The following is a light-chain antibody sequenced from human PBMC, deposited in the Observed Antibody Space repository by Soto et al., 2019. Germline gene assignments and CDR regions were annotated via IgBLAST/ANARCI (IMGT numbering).Light chain of an antibody. Sequence: QSALTQPASVSGSPGQSITISCTGTSSDVGGYNYVSWYQQHPGKAPKLMIYEVSNRPSGVSNRFSGSKSGNTAPLTISGLQAEDEADYYCSSYTSSSTLAYVFGTGTQLTVL. CDR1: SSDVGGYNY. J-gene: IGLJ1*01. CDR2: EVS. V-gene: IGLV2-14*01. CDR3: SSYTSSSTLAYV.